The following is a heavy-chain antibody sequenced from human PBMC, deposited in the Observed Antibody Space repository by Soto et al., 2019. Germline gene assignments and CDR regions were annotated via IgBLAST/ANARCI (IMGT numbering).Heavy chain of an antibody. J-gene: IGHJ6*02. CDR1: GFTFSSYG. D-gene: IGHD3-22*01. CDR3: ARDSPNYYDLDYGMDV. CDR2: IWYDGSNK. Sequence: GGSLRLSCAASGFTFSSYGMHWVRQAPGKGLEWVAVIWYDGSNKYYADSVKGRFTISRDNSKNTLYLQMNSLRAEDTAVYYCARDSPNYYDLDYGMDVWGQGTTVTVSS. V-gene: IGHV3-33*01.